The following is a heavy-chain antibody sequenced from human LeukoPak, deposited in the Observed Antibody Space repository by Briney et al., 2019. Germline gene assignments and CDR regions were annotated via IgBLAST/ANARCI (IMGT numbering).Heavy chain of an antibody. J-gene: IGHJ4*02. D-gene: IGHD3-16*01. Sequence: PGGSLRLSCVASGFTLTNYAMSWVRQAPGKGLEWVANIKQDGSEKYYVDSVKGRFTISRDNAKNSLYLQMNSLRAEDTAVYYCARDVDYRDYWGQGTLVTVSS. CDR2: IKQDGSEK. CDR3: ARDVDYRDY. CDR1: GFTLTNYA. V-gene: IGHV3-7*01.